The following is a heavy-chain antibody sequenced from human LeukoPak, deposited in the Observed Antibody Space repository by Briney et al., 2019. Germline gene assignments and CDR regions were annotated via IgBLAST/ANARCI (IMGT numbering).Heavy chain of an antibody. D-gene: IGHD4-17*01. V-gene: IGHV3-74*01. CDR3: AKKGGDYVRAFDY. CDR1: GFTFSRNW. J-gene: IGHJ4*02. CDR2: ISSDGSTT. Sequence: GGSLRLSCAASGFTFSRNWMHWVRQAPGKGLLWVSRISSDGSTTTYADSVKGRFIISRDNAKNTLYLQMNSLRAEDTAVYYCAKKGGDYVRAFDYWGQGTLVTVSS.